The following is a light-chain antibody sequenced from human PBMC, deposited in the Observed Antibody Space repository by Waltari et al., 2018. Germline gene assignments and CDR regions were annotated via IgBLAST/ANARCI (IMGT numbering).Light chain of an antibody. CDR1: QSFSRA. J-gene: IGKJ1*01. CDR3: QHYVRLPVT. V-gene: IGKV3-20*01. Sequence: EIVLPQSPGNLSLSPGERATLSCRASQSFSRALAWYQQKPGQAPRLLIYDASTRAIGIPDRFSGGGSGTDFSLTISRLEPEDFAVYYCQHYVRLPVTFGQGTTVEIK. CDR2: DAS.